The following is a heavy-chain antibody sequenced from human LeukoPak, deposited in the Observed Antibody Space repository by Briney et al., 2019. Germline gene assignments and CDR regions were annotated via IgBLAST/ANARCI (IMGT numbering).Heavy chain of an antibody. J-gene: IGHJ5*02. CDR3: ARVGALGAAVGWFDP. Sequence: GASVKVSCKASGYTFTSYYMHWVRQAPGQGLEWMGIINPSGGSTSYAQKFQGRVTMTRDTSTSTVYMELSSLRSEDTAVYYCARVGALGAAVGWFDPWGQGTLVTVSS. CDR1: GYTFTSYY. D-gene: IGHD6-13*01. CDR2: INPSGGST. V-gene: IGHV1-46*01.